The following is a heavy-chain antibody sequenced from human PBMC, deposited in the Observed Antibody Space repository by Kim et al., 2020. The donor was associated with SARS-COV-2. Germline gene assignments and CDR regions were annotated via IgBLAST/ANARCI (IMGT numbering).Heavy chain of an antibody. V-gene: IGHV4-59*08. J-gene: IGHJ3*02. D-gene: IGHD1-26*01. Sequence: NPSLKSRVTISVDTSKNQFSLKLSSVTAADTAVYYCARRGEWELLDAFDIWGQGTMVTVSS. CDR3: ARRGEWELLDAFDI.